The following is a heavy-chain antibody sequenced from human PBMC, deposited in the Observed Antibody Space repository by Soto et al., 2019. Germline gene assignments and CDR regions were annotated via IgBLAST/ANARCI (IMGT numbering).Heavy chain of an antibody. CDR2: IYHSGST. J-gene: IGHJ1*01. CDR3: ARDSLANYDSSGYYYRYFQH. D-gene: IGHD3-22*01. CDR1: GGSISSGGYS. Sequence: ASETLSLTCAVSGGSISSGGYSWSWIRQPPGKGMEWIGYIYHSGSTYYNPSLKSRVTISVDRSKNQFSLKLSSVTAADTAVYYCARDSLANYDSSGYYYRYFQHWGQGTLVTVSS. V-gene: IGHV4-30-2*01.